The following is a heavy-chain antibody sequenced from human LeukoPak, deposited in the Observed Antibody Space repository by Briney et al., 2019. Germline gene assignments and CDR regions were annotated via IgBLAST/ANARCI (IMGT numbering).Heavy chain of an antibody. CDR2: IYDSGST. Sequence: KPSETLSLTCTVSGGSISSYYWSWLRQPPGRGLEWSGYIYDSGSTNYDPSLNSRVTISVGTSKNQISLKLRSVTAADTAVYYCARVDSSGYFNWFDPWGQGTLVTVSS. CDR3: ARVDSSGYFNWFDP. J-gene: IGHJ5*02. D-gene: IGHD3-22*01. V-gene: IGHV4-59*01. CDR1: GGSISSYY.